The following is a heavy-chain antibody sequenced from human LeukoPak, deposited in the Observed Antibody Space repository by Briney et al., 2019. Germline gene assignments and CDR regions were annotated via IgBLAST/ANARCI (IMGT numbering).Heavy chain of an antibody. V-gene: IGHV1-3*01. CDR2: INAGNGNT. J-gene: IGHJ3*02. CDR1: GYTFTSYA. CDR3: ARDRTLGRRNYGDVGGRAFDI. D-gene: IGHD4-17*01. Sequence: GASVKVSCKASGYTFTSYAMHWVRQAPGQRLEWMGWINAGNGNTKYSQKFQGRVTITRDTSASTAYMELRSLRSDDTAVYYCARDRTLGRRNYGDVGGRAFDIWGQGTMVTVSS.